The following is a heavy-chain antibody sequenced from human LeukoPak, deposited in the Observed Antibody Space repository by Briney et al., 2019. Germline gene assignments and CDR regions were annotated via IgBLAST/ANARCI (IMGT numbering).Heavy chain of an antibody. J-gene: IGHJ6*02. CDR2: IIPILDIA. Sequence: ASVKVSCKASGGTFSSYAISWVRQAPGQGLEWMGGIIPILDIANYAQTFQGRVTITADKSTSTAYMELSSLRSEDTAVYYCARDSLTGYPPYYYYGMDVWGQGTTVTVSS. CDR1: GGTFSSYA. D-gene: IGHD3-9*01. CDR3: ARDSLTGYPPYYYYGMDV. V-gene: IGHV1-69*10.